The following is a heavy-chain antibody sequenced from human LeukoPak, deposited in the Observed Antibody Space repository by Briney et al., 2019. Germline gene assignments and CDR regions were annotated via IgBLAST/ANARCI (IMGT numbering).Heavy chain of an antibody. V-gene: IGHV3-53*01. J-gene: IGHJ5*02. CDR2: IHTSGDT. CDR1: GLTGSHNY. D-gene: IGHD4-17*01. Sequence: PGGSLRLSCAASGLTGSHNYVSWVRQAPGKGLEWVSAIHTSGDTCYTDSVKGRLTISRDTPKNTLYLQINSLRVEDTAVYYCIVFGDSNHWGQGTLVTVSS. CDR3: IVFGDSNH.